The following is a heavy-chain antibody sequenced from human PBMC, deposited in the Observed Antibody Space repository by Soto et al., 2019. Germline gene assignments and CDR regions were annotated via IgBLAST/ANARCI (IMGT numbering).Heavy chain of an antibody. CDR1: TGAVNNHF. J-gene: IGHJ4*02. CDR2: IYKSGTT. Sequence: QVQLQESGPGLVKPSETLSLTCTVSTGAVNNHFWSWIRQPAGKGLEWIGHIYKSGTTTYNPSLKSRLTMSVDPPRNRFSLQLSSVTAADTAVYYCARINGGSPDFWGQGTLVTVSS. V-gene: IGHV4-4*07. CDR3: ARINGGSPDF. D-gene: IGHD2-15*01.